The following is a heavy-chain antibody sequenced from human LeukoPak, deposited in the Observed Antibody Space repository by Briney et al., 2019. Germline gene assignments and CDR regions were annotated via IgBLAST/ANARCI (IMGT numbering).Heavy chain of an antibody. V-gene: IGHV4-38-2*02. D-gene: IGHD3-22*01. CDR2: VYRSGST. J-gene: IGHJ4*02. CDR1: NYSISSGYY. CDR3: ARRGRTGYYYDSSGYYDY. Sequence: SETLSLTCTVSNYSISSGYYWGWIRQPPGKGLEWIASVYRSGSTYYKSSLKSRVRISVDTSKNQFSLKLSSVTAADTAVYYCARRGRTGYYYDSSGYYDYWGQGTLVTVSS.